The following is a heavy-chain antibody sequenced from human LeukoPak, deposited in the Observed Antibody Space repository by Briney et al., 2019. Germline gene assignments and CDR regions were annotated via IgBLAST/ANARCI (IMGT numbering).Heavy chain of an antibody. D-gene: IGHD3-22*01. CDR3: ARRDYYDSSGYYY. Sequence: ASVKVSCKASGYTFTGYYMHWVRQAPGQGLEWMGWINPNSGGTNYAQKFQGRVTMTRDTSISTAYVELSRLRSDDTAVYYCARRDYYDSSGYYYWGQGTLVTVSS. J-gene: IGHJ4*02. CDR2: INPNSGGT. V-gene: IGHV1-2*02. CDR1: GYTFTGYY.